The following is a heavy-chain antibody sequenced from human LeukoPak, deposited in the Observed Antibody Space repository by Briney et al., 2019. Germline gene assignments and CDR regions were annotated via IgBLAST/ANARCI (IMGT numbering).Heavy chain of an antibody. CDR3: AKRGNDWDAFDI. J-gene: IGHJ3*02. CDR1: GYTFTNYY. V-gene: IGHV1-46*01. CDR2: INPSGVST. Sequence: ASVKVSCKASGYTFTNYYIHWVRRAPGQGLEWMGIINPSGVSTTYAQKFQGRVTMTSDTSTSTVYMELSSLRSEDTALYYCAKRGNDWDAFDIWGQGTMVTVSS. D-gene: IGHD3-9*01.